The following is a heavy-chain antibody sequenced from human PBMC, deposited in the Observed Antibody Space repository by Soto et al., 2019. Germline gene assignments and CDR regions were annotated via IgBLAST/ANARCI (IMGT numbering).Heavy chain of an antibody. J-gene: IGHJ2*01. V-gene: IGHV3-23*01. CDR1: GFTFSSYA. D-gene: IGHD3-10*01. CDR3: AKDHVDYCGSGSIYWYFDL. CDR2: ISGSGGST. Sequence: EVQLLESGGGLVQPGGSLRLSCAASGFTFSSYAMSWVRQAPGKGLEWVSAISGSGGSTYYADSVKGRFTISRDNSKNTLYLQMNSLIAEDTAVYYFAKDHVDYCGSGSIYWYFDLWGRGTLVTVSS.